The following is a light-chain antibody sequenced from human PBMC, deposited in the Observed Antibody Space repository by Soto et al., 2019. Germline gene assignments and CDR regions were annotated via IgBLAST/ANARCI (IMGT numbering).Light chain of an antibody. V-gene: IGLV2-8*01. CDR1: TNDIGAFDY. J-gene: IGLJ3*02. CDR3: SSYAGINNLV. Sequence: QSALTQPASVSASPGQSISISCTGTTNDIGAFDYVSWYQQHPGKAPKLVIYEVSERPSGVPGRFSGSKSGNTASLTVSGLQTEDEADYYCSSYAGINNLVFGGGTKLTVL. CDR2: EVS.